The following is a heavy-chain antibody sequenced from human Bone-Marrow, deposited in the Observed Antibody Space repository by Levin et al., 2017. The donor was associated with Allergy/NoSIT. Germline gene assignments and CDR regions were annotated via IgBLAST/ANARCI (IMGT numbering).Heavy chain of an antibody. CDR3: AREGIAAAGTWYYYMDV. J-gene: IGHJ6*03. CDR2: ISSSSSYI. CDR1: GFTFSSYS. V-gene: IGHV3-21*01. Sequence: GGSLRLSCAASGFTFSSYSMNWVRQAPGKGLEWVSSISSSSSYIYYADSVKGRFTISRDNAKNSLYLQMNSLRAEDTAVYYCAREGIAAAGTWYYYMDVWGKGTTVTFSS. D-gene: IGHD6-13*01.